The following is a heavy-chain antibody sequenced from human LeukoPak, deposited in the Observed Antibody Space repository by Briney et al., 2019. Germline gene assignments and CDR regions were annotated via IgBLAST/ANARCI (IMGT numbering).Heavy chain of an antibody. CDR3: ARDLLYGDYYYYYMDV. CDR1: GDSVSSNSAG. V-gene: IGHV6-1*01. Sequence: SQTLSLTCAISGDSVSSNSAGWNWIRQSPSRGLEWLGRTYYRSKWYNDFAPSVRNRITINPDTSKNQFSLQLNSVAPEDTAVYYCARDLLYGDYYYYYMDVWGKGTTVTVSS. D-gene: IGHD4-17*01. J-gene: IGHJ6*03. CDR2: TYYRSKWYN.